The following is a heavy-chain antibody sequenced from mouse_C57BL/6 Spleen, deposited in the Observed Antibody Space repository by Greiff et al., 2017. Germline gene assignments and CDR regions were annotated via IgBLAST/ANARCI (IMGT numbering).Heavy chain of an antibody. J-gene: IGHJ2*01. CDR3: ARQYEYDATLDY. Sequence: QVQLQQSGAELVKPGASVKISCKASGYAFSSYWMNWVKQRPGKGLEWIGQIYPGDGDTNYNGKFKGKATLTADKSSSTAYMQLSSLTSEDSAVYFCARQYEYDATLDYWGQGTTLTVSS. CDR1: GYAFSSYW. V-gene: IGHV1-80*01. CDR2: IYPGDGDT. D-gene: IGHD2-4*01.